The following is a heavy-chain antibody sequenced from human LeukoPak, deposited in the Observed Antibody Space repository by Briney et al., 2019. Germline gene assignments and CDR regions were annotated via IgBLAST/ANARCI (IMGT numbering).Heavy chain of an antibody. D-gene: IGHD6-6*01. CDR3: ARDFYSSSSGYYYYYMDV. CDR2: IYYNGST. V-gene: IGHV4-39*07. CDR1: GASISGSSYY. Sequence: SETLSLTCTVSGASISGSSYYWGWIRQPPGKGLEWIGSIYYNGSTYYNPSLKSRVTISIDTSKNQFSPKLSSVTAADTAVYYCARDFYSSSSGYYYYYMDVWGKGTTVTVSS. J-gene: IGHJ6*03.